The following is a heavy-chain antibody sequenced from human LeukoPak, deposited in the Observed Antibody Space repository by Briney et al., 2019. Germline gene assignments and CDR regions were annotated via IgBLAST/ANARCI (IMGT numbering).Heavy chain of an antibody. CDR1: GFTFSNFW. V-gene: IGHV3-7*01. D-gene: IGHD6-6*01. CDR2: IKQDGSEK. J-gene: IGHJ4*02. Sequence: GESLRLSCTASGFTFSNFWMSWVRQAPGKGLVWVANIKQDGSEKYYVDSVKGRFTISRDNAKNSLYLQMNSLRAEDTAVYYCVRVLYSSSIGIDYWGQGTLVTVSS. CDR3: VRVLYSSSIGIDY.